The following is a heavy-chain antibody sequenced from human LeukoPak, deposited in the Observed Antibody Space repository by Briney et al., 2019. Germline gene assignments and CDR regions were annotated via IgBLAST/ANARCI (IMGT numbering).Heavy chain of an antibody. J-gene: IGHJ4*02. Sequence: GGSLRLSCAASRFIFGAYGMHWVRQAPGKGLEWVAFIRFDGSNTYYADSVKGRFTISRDNSKNTLYLQMNSLRTEDTAVYYCAKDIYSTSWQSSGYLDYWGQGTLVTVSS. D-gene: IGHD6-13*01. CDR1: RFIFGAYG. CDR3: AKDIYSTSWQSSGYLDY. V-gene: IGHV3-30*02. CDR2: IRFDGSNT.